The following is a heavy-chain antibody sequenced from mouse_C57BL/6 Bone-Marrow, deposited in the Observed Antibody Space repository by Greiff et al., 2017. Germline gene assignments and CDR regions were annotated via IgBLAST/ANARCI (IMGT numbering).Heavy chain of an antibody. J-gene: IGHJ4*01. CDR1: GYTFTSYG. V-gene: IGHV1-81*01. CDR3: AREGAYYRNYDAMDY. CDR2: IYPRSGNT. D-gene: IGHD2-5*01. Sequence: VQLQQSGAELARPGASVKLSCKASGYTFTSYGISWVKQRTGQGLEWIGEIYPRSGNTYYNEKFKGKATLTADKSSSTAYMELRSLTSEDSAVYFWAREGAYYRNYDAMDYWGQGTSVTVSS.